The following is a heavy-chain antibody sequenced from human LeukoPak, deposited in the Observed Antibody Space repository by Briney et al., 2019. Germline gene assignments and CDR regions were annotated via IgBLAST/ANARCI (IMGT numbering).Heavy chain of an antibody. CDR2: IASDGSHT. D-gene: IGHD2-21*01. CDR1: GFTFSTYF. V-gene: IGHV3-30-3*01. J-gene: IGHJ3*02. Sequence: GGSLRLSCAASGFTFSTYFMHWVRQAPGKGLEWVADIASDGSHTFYVESVKGRFTISRDNSKNTLYLQMNSLRAEDTAVYFCARERRDTILHSGAFDIWGQGTMVTVSS. CDR3: ARERRDTILHSGAFDI.